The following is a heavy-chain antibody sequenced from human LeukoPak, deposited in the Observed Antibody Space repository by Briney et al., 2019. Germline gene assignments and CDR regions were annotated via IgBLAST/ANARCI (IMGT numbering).Heavy chain of an antibody. CDR1: GFTFSSYS. CDR3: ARDRCSSTSCYWGEDFDY. J-gene: IGHJ4*02. D-gene: IGHD2-2*01. V-gene: IGHV3-48*01. Sequence: GGSLRLSCAASGFTFSSYSMNWVRQAPGKGLEWVSYISSSSSTIYYADSVKGRFTISRDSAKNSLYLQMNSLRAEDTAVYYCARDRCSSTSCYWGEDFDYWGQGTLVTVSS. CDR2: ISSSSSTI.